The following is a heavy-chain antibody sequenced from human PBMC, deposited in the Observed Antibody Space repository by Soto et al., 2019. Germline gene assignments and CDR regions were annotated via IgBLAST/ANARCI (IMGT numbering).Heavy chain of an antibody. Sequence: GGSLRLSCAASGFTFSDYYMAWIRQAPGKGLEWVSYITGNDNTIYYADSVKDRFTISRDNAKNSLSLQMNSLRAEDTAVYYCARGAYSSGWYWFDPWGQGTLVTVSS. CDR1: GFTFSDYY. J-gene: IGHJ5*02. CDR3: ARGAYSSGWYWFDP. CDR2: ITGNDNTI. V-gene: IGHV3-11*01. D-gene: IGHD6-19*01.